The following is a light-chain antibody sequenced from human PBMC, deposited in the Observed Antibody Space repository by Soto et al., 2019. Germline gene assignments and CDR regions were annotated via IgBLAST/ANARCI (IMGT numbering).Light chain of an antibody. CDR1: SSDIGGYNY. J-gene: IGLJ1*01. CDR3: TSYISSTTNYV. V-gene: IGLV2-14*01. Sequence: QSALTQPASVSGSPGQSITFSCTGTSSDIGGYNYVSWYQQHPGKAPKLMIYEVSNRPSGVSDRFSGSKSGNTASLTISGLQAEDEADYYCTSYISSTTNYVFGTGTKLTVL. CDR2: EVS.